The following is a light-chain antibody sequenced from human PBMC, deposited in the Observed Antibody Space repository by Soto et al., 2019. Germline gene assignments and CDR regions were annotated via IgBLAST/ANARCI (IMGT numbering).Light chain of an antibody. J-gene: IGKJ1*01. CDR1: QSVRSSY. Sequence: EIVLSQSPGTLSLSKGERATLSCRASQSVRSSYLAWYQQKPGQAPRLLIYGASSRATGIPDRISGSGSGTDFTLTISRLEPEDFAVYYCQQYGSPPQTFGQGTKVDIK. CDR2: GAS. CDR3: QQYGSPPQT. V-gene: IGKV3-20*01.